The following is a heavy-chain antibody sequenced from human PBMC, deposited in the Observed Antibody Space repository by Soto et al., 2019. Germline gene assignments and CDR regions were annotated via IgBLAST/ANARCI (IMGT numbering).Heavy chain of an antibody. Sequence: LSLTCAVSGVSLTSGNWWTWVRQSPQRGLEYIGEIFHDGTANYYPSFERRVAMSVDTSRNQFSLKLTSVTAADTAVYFCARLVHDTRLNYMYFDFWGPGALVTVSS. J-gene: IGHJ4*02. CDR3: ARLVHDTRLNYMYFDF. CDR2: IFHDGTA. D-gene: IGHD6-6*01. CDR1: GVSLTSGNW. V-gene: IGHV4-4*01.